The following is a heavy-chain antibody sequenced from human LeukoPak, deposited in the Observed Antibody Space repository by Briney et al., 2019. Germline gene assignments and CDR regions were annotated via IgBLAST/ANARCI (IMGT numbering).Heavy chain of an antibody. D-gene: IGHD3-9*01. Sequence: ASVKVSFKSSVYTFTGYYMDGVRQAPGQGLECMGWINPNSGDTNYAQKFQGRVTMTRDTSISTAYMELSRLRSDATAVYYCARDYFDWLLGAPDYWGQGTLVTVSS. V-gene: IGHV1-2*02. CDR2: INPNSGDT. J-gene: IGHJ4*02. CDR1: VYTFTGYY. CDR3: ARDYFDWLLGAPDY.